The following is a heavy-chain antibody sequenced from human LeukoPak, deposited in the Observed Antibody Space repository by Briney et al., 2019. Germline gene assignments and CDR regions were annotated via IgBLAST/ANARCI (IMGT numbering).Heavy chain of an antibody. CDR3: AREGVPAAIGDYYYYYMDV. J-gene: IGHJ6*03. CDR2: INPNSGGT. Sequence: GASVKVSCKASGYTFTGYYMHWVRQAPGQGLEGMGWINPNSGGTNYAQKFQGRVTMTRDTSISTAYMELSRLRSDDTAVYYCAREGVPAAIGDYYYYYMDVWGKGTTVTISS. V-gene: IGHV1-2*02. CDR1: GYTFTGYY. D-gene: IGHD2-2*02.